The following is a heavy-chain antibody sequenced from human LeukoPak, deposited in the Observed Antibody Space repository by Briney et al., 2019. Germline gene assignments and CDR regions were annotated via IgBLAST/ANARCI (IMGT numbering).Heavy chain of an antibody. V-gene: IGHV1-3*01. CDR2: INGDNGNT. Sequence: ASVTVSCKTSGYTFSSYTMHWLRQAPGQRLEWMGWINGDNGNTKYSEKFQGRVTINRDTSASSAYMELSSLRSEDTAVYYCARSSSGTYHYWGQGTLVTVST. D-gene: IGHD3-10*01. CDR1: GYTFSSYT. CDR3: ARSSSGTYHY. J-gene: IGHJ4*02.